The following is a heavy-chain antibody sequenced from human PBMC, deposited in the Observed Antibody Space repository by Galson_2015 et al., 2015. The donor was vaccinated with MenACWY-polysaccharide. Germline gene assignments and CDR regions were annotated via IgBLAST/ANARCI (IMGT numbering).Heavy chain of an antibody. CDR3: ARARWTDY. J-gene: IGHJ4*02. V-gene: IGHV3-11*01. Sequence: SLRLSCAASGSTFSDYYMNWIRQAPGKGLEWVSYISSGGNIRYYADSVKGRFTISRDNAKNSLFLQMNSLRAEDTAVYYCARARWTDYWGQGALVTVSS. D-gene: IGHD2-15*01. CDR2: ISSGGNIR. CDR1: GSTFSDYY.